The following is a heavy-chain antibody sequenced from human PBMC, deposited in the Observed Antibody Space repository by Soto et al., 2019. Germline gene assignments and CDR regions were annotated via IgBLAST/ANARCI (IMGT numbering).Heavy chain of an antibody. CDR3: ARSPPSSYYGGSGTFDY. Sequence: QLQLQESGPGLVRPSGTLSLTCAVSGGFTSTNNWWSWVRQPPGKGLEWIGDAYHSGSTEYNPSLKRRVTISVDKSKNQSSLKLTSATAADTAVYYCARSPPSSYYGGSGTFDYWGQGTLVTVSS. CDR1: GGFTSTNNW. CDR2: AYHSGST. V-gene: IGHV4-4*02. D-gene: IGHD3-10*01. J-gene: IGHJ4*02.